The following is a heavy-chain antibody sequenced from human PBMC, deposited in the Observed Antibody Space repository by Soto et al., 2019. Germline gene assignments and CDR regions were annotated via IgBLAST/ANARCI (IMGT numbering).Heavy chain of an antibody. CDR1: GGTFSNYP. V-gene: IGHV1-69*12. CDR3: ARGNHRWLQLWYFDL. Sequence: QVQLVQSGAEVKKPGSSVKVSCKASGGTFSNYPISWVRQAPGQGLEWMGGIIPIFGTVNYAQKFQGRVTITAEESTSTAYMELSSLRSEDTAVYYCARGNHRWLQLWYFDLWGRDTLVTVSS. D-gene: IGHD5-12*01. J-gene: IGHJ2*01. CDR2: IIPIFGTV.